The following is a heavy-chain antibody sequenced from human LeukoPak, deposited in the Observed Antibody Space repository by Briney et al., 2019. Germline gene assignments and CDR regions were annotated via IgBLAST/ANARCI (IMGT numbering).Heavy chain of an antibody. CDR1: GYTFTSYD. CDR3: AVMGATTTRIDY. D-gene: IGHD1-26*01. CDR2: MNPNSGNT. V-gene: IGHV1-8*01. Sequence: ASVKVSCKASGYTFTSYDINWVRQATGQGLEWMGWMNPNSGNTGYAQKFQGSVTMTRNTSISTAYMELSSLRSEDTAVYYCAVMGATTTRIDYWGQGTLVTVSS. J-gene: IGHJ4*02.